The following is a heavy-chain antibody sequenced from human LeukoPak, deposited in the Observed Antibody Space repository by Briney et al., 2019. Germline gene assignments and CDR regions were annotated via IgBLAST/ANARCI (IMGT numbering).Heavy chain of an antibody. D-gene: IGHD1-26*01. CDR2: INHSGST. CDR3: SRGPARSLPYYYYYGMDV. Sequence: SETLSLTCGVYGGSFSGYYWSWSRQPPGKGLEWIGEINHSGSTNYNPSLRSRVTISVNTSKNQFSLKLSSVTAADTAVYYCSRGPARSLPYYYYYGMDVWGQGTTVTVSS. V-gene: IGHV4-34*01. CDR1: GGSFSGYY. J-gene: IGHJ6*02.